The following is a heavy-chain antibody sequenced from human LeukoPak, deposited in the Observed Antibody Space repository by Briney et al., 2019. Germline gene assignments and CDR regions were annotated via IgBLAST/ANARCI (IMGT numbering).Heavy chain of an antibody. CDR1: GFTFSTFA. V-gene: IGHV3-23*01. Sequence: GGSLRLSCAASGFTFSTFAMIWVRQPPGKGLEWVSSIFPSGGEIHYADSVRGRFTISRDNSKSTLSLQMNSPRVEDTAIYYCATYRQVLLPFESWGQGTLVTVSS. CDR2: IFPSGGEI. CDR3: ATYRQVLLPFES. J-gene: IGHJ4*02. D-gene: IGHD2-8*02.